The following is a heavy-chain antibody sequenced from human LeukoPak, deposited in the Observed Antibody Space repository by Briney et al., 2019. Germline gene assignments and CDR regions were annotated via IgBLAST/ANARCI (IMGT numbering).Heavy chain of an antibody. CDR1: GYSFNTYW. D-gene: IGHD2-15*01. Sequence: GESLKISCKGSGYSFNTYWIGWVRQMPGKGLEWMGIIYPGDSDTRYSPSFEGQVTISADKSISTAYLQWSSLKASDTAMYYCATGGYCSGGSCYSFFDYWSQGTLVTVSS. CDR2: IYPGDSDT. J-gene: IGHJ4*02. CDR3: ATGGYCSGGSCYSFFDY. V-gene: IGHV5-51*01.